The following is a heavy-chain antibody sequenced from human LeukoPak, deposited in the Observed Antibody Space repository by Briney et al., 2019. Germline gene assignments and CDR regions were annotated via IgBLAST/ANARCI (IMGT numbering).Heavy chain of an antibody. CDR3: AAGITIFGGNWFDP. CDR2: IRGGGSTE. J-gene: IGHJ5*02. Sequence: PGGSLRLSCAASGFTFSDYYMSWIRQAPGKGLEWVSYIRGGGSTEYYADSVKGRFTISRDNAKNSLYLQMNSLRAEDTAVYYCAAGITIFGGNWFDPWGQGTLVTVSS. CDR1: GFTFSDYY. V-gene: IGHV3-11*01. D-gene: IGHD3-3*01.